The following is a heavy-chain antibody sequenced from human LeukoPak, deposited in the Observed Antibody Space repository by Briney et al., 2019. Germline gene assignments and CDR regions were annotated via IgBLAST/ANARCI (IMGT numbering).Heavy chain of an antibody. D-gene: IGHD6-13*01. J-gene: IGHJ6*02. CDR3: ARENRGAAASYYYYYGMDV. V-gene: IGHV3-20*01. Sequence: GGSLRLSCAASGFTLSSYWMHWVRQAPGKGLEWVSGINWNGGSTGYADSVKGRFTISRDNAKNSLYLQMNSLRAEDTALYHCARENRGAAASYYYYYGMDVWGQGTTVTVSS. CDR1: GFTLSSYW. CDR2: INWNGGST.